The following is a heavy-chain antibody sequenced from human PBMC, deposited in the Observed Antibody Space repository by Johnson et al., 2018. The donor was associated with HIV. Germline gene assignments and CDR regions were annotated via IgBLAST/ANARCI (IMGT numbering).Heavy chain of an antibody. Sequence: VQLVESGGGVVQPGTSLRLSCAASGFTFSSYWMSWVRQAPGKGLEWVSFISSSGSTIYYSDSVKGRFTISRDNSKNTLYLQMNSLRAEDTAVYYCARDKGIAARPDAFDIWGQGTMVTVSS. J-gene: IGHJ3*02. V-gene: IGHV3-48*01. CDR2: ISSSGSTI. CDR3: ARDKGIAARPDAFDI. D-gene: IGHD6-6*01. CDR1: GFTFSSYW.